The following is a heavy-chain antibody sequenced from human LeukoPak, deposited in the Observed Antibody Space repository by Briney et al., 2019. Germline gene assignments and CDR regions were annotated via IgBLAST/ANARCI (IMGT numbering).Heavy chain of an antibody. CDR1: GFTFSSYW. CDR3: ARSLWFGELGFDP. D-gene: IGHD3-10*01. CDR2: IKQDGSEK. V-gene: IGHV3-7*01. J-gene: IGHJ5*02. Sequence: PGGSLRLSCAASGFTFSSYWMSWVRQAPGKGLEWVANIKQDGSEKYYVDSVKGRFTISRDNAKNSLYLQMNSLRAEDTAVYYCARSLWFGELGFDPWGQGTLVTVSS.